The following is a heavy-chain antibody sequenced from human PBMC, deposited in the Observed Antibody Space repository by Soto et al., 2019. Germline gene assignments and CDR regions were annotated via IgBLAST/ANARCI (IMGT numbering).Heavy chain of an antibody. CDR1: GGSTSSDNY. J-gene: IGHJ4*02. V-gene: IGHV4-30-4*01. CDR2: IYYSGNT. Sequence: SETLSLTCTVSGGSTSSDNYWSWIRQPPGKGLEWIGHIYYSGNTDYNPSPKSRLAISIDTSKNQFSLKLSSVTAADTAVYFCAREGGESSDGLYYFDSWGQGSLVTVSS. CDR3: AREGGESSDGLYYFDS. D-gene: IGHD3-16*01.